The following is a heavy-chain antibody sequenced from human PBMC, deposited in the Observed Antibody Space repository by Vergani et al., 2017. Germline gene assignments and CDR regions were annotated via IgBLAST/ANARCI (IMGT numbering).Heavy chain of an antibody. V-gene: IGHV4-39*07. Sequence: QVQLQESGPGLVKPSETLSLTCTVSGGSISSSSYYWGWIRQPPGKGLEWIGSIYTSGSTNYNPSLKSRVTMSVDTSKNQFSLKLSSVTAADTAVYYCARETKSSGYDGGYYYGMDVWGQGTTVTVSS. J-gene: IGHJ6*02. CDR3: ARETKSSGYDGGYYYGMDV. CDR1: GGSISSSSYY. CDR2: IYTSGST. D-gene: IGHD5-12*01.